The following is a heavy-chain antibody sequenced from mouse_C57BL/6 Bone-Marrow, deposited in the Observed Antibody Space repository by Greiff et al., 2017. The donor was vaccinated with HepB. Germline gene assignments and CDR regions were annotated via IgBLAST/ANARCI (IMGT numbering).Heavy chain of an antibody. V-gene: IGHV1-64*01. Sequence: QVHVKQPGAELVKPGASVKLSCKASGYTFTSYWMHWVKQRPGQGLEWIGMIHPNSGSTNYNEKFKSKATLTVDKSSSTAYMQLSSLTSEDSAVYYCARSWLLSWFAYWGQGTLVTVSA. CDR2: IHPNSGST. CDR1: GYTFTSYW. J-gene: IGHJ3*01. CDR3: ARSWLLSWFAY. D-gene: IGHD2-3*01.